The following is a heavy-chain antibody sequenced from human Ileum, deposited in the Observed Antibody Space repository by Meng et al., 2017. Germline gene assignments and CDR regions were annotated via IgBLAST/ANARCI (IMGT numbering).Heavy chain of an antibody. V-gene: IGHV4-39*01. J-gene: IGHJ5*02. D-gene: IGHD6-13*01. CDR2: ITYTGNS. Sequence: QLQLQGSGPGLVKPSQTLSLTCSLSGDPVSSSSYFWVWMRQPPGKGLEYIGGITYTGNSFFNPSLNPSLKTRLSTSFDTSKNQFSLKVNAVIAADTAVYYCAAQHTSSGGGYGWFDPWGQGILVTVSS. CDR3: AAQHTSSGGGYGWFDP. CDR1: GDPVSSSSYF.